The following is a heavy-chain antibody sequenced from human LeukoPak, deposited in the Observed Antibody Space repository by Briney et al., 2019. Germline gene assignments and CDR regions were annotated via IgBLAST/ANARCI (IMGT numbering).Heavy chain of an antibody. Sequence: SETLSLTCAVYGGSFSGYYWSWIRQPPGKGLEWIGEINHSGSTNYNPSLKSRVTISVDTSKSQFSLKLSSVTAADTAVYYCARGKFGGSSGLFDYWGQGTLVTVSS. CDR3: ARGKFGGSSGLFDY. J-gene: IGHJ4*02. D-gene: IGHD3-22*01. V-gene: IGHV4-34*01. CDR1: GGSFSGYY. CDR2: INHSGST.